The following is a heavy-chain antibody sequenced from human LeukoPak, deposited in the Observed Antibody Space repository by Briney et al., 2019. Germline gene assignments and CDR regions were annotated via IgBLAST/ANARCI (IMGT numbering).Heavy chain of an antibody. CDR1: GGPFSGYY. Sequence: SETLSLTCAVYGGPFSGYYWSWIRQPPGKGLEWIGEINHSGSTNYNPSLKSRVTISVDTSKNQFSLKLSSVTAADTAVYYCAVIAAAGKDDYWGQGTPVTVSS. V-gene: IGHV4-34*01. CDR3: AVIAAAGKDDY. J-gene: IGHJ4*02. D-gene: IGHD6-13*01. CDR2: INHSGST.